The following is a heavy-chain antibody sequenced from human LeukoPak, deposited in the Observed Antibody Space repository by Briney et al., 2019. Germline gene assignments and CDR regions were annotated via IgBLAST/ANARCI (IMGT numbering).Heavy chain of an antibody. Sequence: GGSLRLSCGASGFTFSSYGMHWVRQAPGKGLEWVALIWHDGTNKYYADSVKGRITISRDNSKNTLYLQMNSLRVEDTAVFYCARDPDDTAIWGQGTLVTVSS. CDR2: IWHDGTNK. D-gene: IGHD5-18*01. CDR3: ARDPDDTAI. CDR1: GFTFSSYG. V-gene: IGHV3-33*01. J-gene: IGHJ4*02.